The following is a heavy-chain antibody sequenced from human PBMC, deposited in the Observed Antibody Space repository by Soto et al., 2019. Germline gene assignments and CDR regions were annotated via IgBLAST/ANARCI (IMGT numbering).Heavy chain of an antibody. CDR2: ISGSGGST. D-gene: IGHD4-17*01. CDR3: AKGRLMTTVTTHYYYYYMDV. Sequence: GGSLRLSCAASGFTFSSYAMSWVRQAPGKGLEWVSAISGSGGSTYYADSVKGRFTISRDNSKNTLYLQMNSLRAEDTAVYYCAKGRLMTTVTTHYYYYYMDVWGKGTTVTVSS. CDR1: GFTFSSYA. J-gene: IGHJ6*03. V-gene: IGHV3-23*01.